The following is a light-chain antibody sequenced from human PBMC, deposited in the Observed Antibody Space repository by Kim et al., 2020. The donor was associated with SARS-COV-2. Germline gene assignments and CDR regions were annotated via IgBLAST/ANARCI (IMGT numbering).Light chain of an antibody. CDR3: QKYNRAPFT. CDR1: QVISNY. Sequence: DIQMNQSPSSLSASVGDRVTITCRASQVISNYLAWYQQKPGKVPKLLIYAASTLQSGVPSRFSGSGSGTDFTLTISSLQPEDVATYYCQKYNRAPFTFGPGTKVDIK. J-gene: IGKJ3*01. CDR2: AAS. V-gene: IGKV1-27*01.